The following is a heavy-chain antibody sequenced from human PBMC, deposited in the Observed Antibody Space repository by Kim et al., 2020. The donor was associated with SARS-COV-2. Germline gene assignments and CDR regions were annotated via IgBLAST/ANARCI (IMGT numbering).Heavy chain of an antibody. D-gene: IGHD3-10*01. J-gene: IGHJ4*02. V-gene: IGHV3-43*02. CDR2: INGEGTTT. CDR3: VRGRGSGAFFVDY. CDR1: GFTFGDYA. Sequence: GGSLRLSCAASGFTFGDYAIHWVRQVPGKGLNWVSLINGEGTTTYYVDSVRGRFTISRDNSKNSLYLQMNSLRTEDTAFYYCVRGRGSGAFFVDYWGQGTLFTVSS.